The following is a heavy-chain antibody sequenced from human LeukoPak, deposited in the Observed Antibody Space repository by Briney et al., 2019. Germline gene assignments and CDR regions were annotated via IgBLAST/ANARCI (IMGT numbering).Heavy chain of an antibody. J-gene: IGHJ3*02. Sequence: GGSLRLSCAASGFTFDDYAMHWVRQAPGKGLEWVSGISWNSGSIGYADSVKGRFTISRDNAKNSLYLQMNSLRAEDTAVYYCARGRYCSRTSCYRGTFDIWAQGTMVTFSS. CDR2: ISWNSGSI. CDR1: GFTFDDYA. D-gene: IGHD2-2*02. CDR3: ARGRYCSRTSCYRGTFDI. V-gene: IGHV3-9*01.